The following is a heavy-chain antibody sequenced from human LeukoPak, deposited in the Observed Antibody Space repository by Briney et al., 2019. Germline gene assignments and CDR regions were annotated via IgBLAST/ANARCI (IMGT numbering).Heavy chain of an antibody. D-gene: IGHD5-18*01. V-gene: IGHV4-59*08. CDR2: IYYSGST. Sequence: PSETLSLTCAVPGGSISSYYWSWIRQPPGKGLEWIGYIYYSGSTNYNPSLKSRVTISVDASKNQFSLKLSSVTAADTAVYYCARGYSYGYGWFDPWGQGTLVTVSS. J-gene: IGHJ5*02. CDR1: GGSISSYY. CDR3: ARGYSYGYGWFDP.